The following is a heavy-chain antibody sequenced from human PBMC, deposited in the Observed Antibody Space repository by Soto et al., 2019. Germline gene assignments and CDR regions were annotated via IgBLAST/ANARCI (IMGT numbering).Heavy chain of an antibody. Sequence: ASVKVSCKASGYTFTSYYMHWVRQAPGQGLERMGIINPSGGSTSYAQKFQGRVTMTRDTSTSTVYMELISLRDEDTAFYYCVKPYMRLVTTMRYFAFWGQGALVTVSS. CDR2: INPSGGST. CDR3: VKPYMRLVTTMRYFAF. J-gene: IGHJ4*02. V-gene: IGHV1-46*01. D-gene: IGHD3-22*01. CDR1: GYTFTSYY.